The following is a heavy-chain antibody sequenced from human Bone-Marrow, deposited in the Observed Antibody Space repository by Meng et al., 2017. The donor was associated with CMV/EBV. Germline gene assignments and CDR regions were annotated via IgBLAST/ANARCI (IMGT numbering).Heavy chain of an antibody. Sequence: SETLSLTCAVYGGSFSGYYWSWIRQPPGKGLEWIGEINHSGSTNYSPFLKSRVTISVDTSKNQFSLKLSSVTAADTAVYYCARGWQYQLPPYFDYWGQGTLVTVSS. J-gene: IGHJ4*02. CDR2: INHSGST. CDR1: GGSFSGYY. V-gene: IGHV4-34*01. CDR3: ARGWQYQLPPYFDY. D-gene: IGHD2-2*01.